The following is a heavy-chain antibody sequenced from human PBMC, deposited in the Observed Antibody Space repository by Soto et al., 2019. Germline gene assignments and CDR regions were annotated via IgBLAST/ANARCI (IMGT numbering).Heavy chain of an antibody. Sequence: SETLSLTCTVSGGSISSYYCSWIRQPPGKGLEWIGYIYYSGSTNYNPSLKSRVTISVDTSKNQFSLKLSSVTAADTAVYYCARAQDIVVVPAALDVWGQGTTVTVSS. CDR2: IYYSGST. CDR1: GGSISSYY. CDR3: ARAQDIVVVPAALDV. J-gene: IGHJ6*02. D-gene: IGHD2-2*01. V-gene: IGHV4-59*01.